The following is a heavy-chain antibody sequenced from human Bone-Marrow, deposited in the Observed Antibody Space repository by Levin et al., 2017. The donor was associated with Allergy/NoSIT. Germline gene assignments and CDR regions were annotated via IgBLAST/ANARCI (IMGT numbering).Heavy chain of an antibody. CDR3: ARGLVGGSLDD. CDR1: GVTFNNYG. V-gene: IGHV1-69*13. J-gene: IGHJ4*02. D-gene: IGHD1-26*01. CDR2: IVPMFKTT. Sequence: SVKVSCKASGVTFNNYGITWVRQAPGQGLEWMGGIVPMFKTTNYAQKQKFQGRVTMTADESTITAYMELSSLTFEDTAFYYCARGLVGGSLDDWGQGTLVTISS.